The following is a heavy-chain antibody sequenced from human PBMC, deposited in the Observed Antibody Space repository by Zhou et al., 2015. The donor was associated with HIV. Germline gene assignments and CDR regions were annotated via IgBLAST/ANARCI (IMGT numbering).Heavy chain of an antibody. CDR1: GFIFSDYA. D-gene: IGHD4-11*01. J-gene: IGHJ3*01. Sequence: VQLVESGGGLVQPGRSLRLSCTASGFIFSDYAMIWFRQAPGKGLEWVAVISYDGSNKYYADLVQGRFTISRDNSKNTLYLQMNSLRAEDTALYYCVRDIQSVAFDVWGQGALVTVSS. CDR3: VRDIQSVAFDV. V-gene: IGHV3-30-3*01. CDR2: ISYDGSNK.